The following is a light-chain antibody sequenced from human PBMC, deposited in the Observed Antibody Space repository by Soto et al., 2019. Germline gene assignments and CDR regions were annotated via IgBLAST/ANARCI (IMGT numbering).Light chain of an antibody. J-gene: IGKJ1*01. CDR1: QSFSSGY. V-gene: IGKV3-20*01. CDR3: QQYGTSPRT. CDR2: DAS. Sequence: EIVLTQSPGTLSLSAGERATLSCRASQSFSSGYLAWYQQKADQAPRLLIYDASSRATGVPDRFRGSGSGTDFTLTIVRLDPEDFAVYYCQQYGTSPRTFGQGTKVDI.